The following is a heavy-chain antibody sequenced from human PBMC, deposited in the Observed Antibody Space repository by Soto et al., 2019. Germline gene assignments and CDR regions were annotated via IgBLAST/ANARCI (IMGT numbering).Heavy chain of an antibody. V-gene: IGHV4-39*01. CDR1: GASITITTYF. J-gene: IGHJ4*02. Sequence: SETLSLTCSLSGASITITTYFGAWIRPPPGKGLEWVGIFYYSGKTHYNPSLKSRTTISVDRSRTQFSLQVSSVSAADTAVYYWAKNLPRTGRFDYWGQGTVVTVSS. CDR3: AKNLPRTGRFDY. CDR2: FYYSGKT.